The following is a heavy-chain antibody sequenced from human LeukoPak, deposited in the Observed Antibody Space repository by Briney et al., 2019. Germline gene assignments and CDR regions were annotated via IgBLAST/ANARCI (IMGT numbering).Heavy chain of an antibody. CDR2: LYNGGGA. CDR3: ARRDTTGWYHHFDY. D-gene: IGHD6-19*01. J-gene: IGHJ4*02. CDR1: GFTVSSNP. V-gene: IGHV3-53*01. Sequence: PGGSLRLSCAASGFTVSSNPMTWVRQAPGKGLEWVSILYNGGGANYADSVKGRFTISRDNSRNTLFLQMNSLRAEDTAVYYCARRDTTGWYHHFDYWGQGTLVTVSS.